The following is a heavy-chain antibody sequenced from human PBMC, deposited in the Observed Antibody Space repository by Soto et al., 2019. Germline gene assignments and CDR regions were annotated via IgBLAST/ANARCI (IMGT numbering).Heavy chain of an antibody. CDR1: GFTFSSYA. Sequence: GGSLRLSCAASGFTFSSYAMTWVRQAPGKGLEWVSSISGSGISTYYADSVKGRFTISRDNSKNTLYLQMNSLRAEDAAVYYCARDYSGWYYWGQGTLVTVSS. V-gene: IGHV3-23*01. CDR3: ARDYSGWYY. J-gene: IGHJ4*02. D-gene: IGHD6-19*01. CDR2: ISGSGIST.